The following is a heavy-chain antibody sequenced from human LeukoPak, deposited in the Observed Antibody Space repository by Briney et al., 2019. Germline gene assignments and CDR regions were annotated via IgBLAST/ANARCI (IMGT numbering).Heavy chain of an antibody. CDR1: GFTFSNYA. Sequence: GGSLRLSCAASGFTFSNYAMTWVRQAPGKGLEWASTISGGGGGTYYADSVKGRFTISRDNSKNTLYLQMNSLRAEDTAVYYCAKGATISTSGSIAVAGIDYWGQGTLVTVSS. D-gene: IGHD6-19*01. CDR3: AKGATISTSGSIAVAGIDY. CDR2: ISGGGGGT. J-gene: IGHJ4*02. V-gene: IGHV3-23*01.